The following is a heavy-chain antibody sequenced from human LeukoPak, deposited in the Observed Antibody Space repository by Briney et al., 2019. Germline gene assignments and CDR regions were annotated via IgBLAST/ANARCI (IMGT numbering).Heavy chain of an antibody. V-gene: IGHV3-48*03. Sequence: GGSLRLSCGASGFXFSSYEINWVRQAPGKGLKWVSYISRSGSTIYYADSVKGRFTISRDNAKNSLYLQMNSLGAEDTAVYYCAGNYYDTSAYYSSPYSFDYWGQGTLVTVSS. J-gene: IGHJ4*02. CDR3: AGNYYDTSAYYSSPYSFDY. CDR1: GFXFSSYE. D-gene: IGHD3-22*01. CDR2: ISRSGSTI.